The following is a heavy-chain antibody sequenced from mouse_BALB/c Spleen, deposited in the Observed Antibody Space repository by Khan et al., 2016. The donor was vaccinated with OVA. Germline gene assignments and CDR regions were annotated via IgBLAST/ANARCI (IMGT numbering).Heavy chain of an antibody. CDR1: GFTFSSFG. Sequence: EVMLVESGGGLVQPGGSRKLSCAASGFTFSSFGMHWVRQAPEKGLERVAYISSGSSTIYYADTVKGRFTISRDNPKNTLFLQMTSLRSEDTAMYYCARSIRNYYVPYYFDYWGQGTTLTVAS. J-gene: IGHJ2*01. CDR3: ARSIRNYYVPYYFDY. CDR2: ISSGSSTI. D-gene: IGHD2-1*01. V-gene: IGHV5-17*02.